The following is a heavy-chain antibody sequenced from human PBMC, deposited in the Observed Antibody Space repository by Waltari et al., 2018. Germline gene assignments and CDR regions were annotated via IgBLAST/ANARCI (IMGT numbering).Heavy chain of an antibody. Sequence: QVQLQESGPGLVKPSETLSLTCTVSGGSISSYYWSWIRQPPGKGLEWIGYIYYSGSTNYNPSRKSRVTISGDTSKNQFSLKLSSVTAADTAVYYCARAKRVVYAERYDAFDIWGQGTMVTVSS. CDR2: IYYSGST. J-gene: IGHJ3*02. CDR1: GGSISSYY. CDR3: ARAKRVVYAERYDAFDI. D-gene: IGHD2-8*02. V-gene: IGHV4-59*01.